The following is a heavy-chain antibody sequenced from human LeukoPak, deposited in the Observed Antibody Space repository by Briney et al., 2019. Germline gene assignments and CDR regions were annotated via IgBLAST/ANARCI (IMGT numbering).Heavy chain of an antibody. CDR2: MNPNSGNT. CDR3: ASIAYCSGGSCYSNFDY. D-gene: IGHD2-15*01. Sequence: GASVKVSCKASGYTFTSYDINWVRQATGQGLEWMGWMNPNSGNTGYAQKFQGRVTITRNTSISTAYMELSSLRSEDTAVYYCASIAYCSGGSCYSNFDYWGQGTLVTVSS. J-gene: IGHJ4*02. V-gene: IGHV1-8*03. CDR1: GYTFTSYD.